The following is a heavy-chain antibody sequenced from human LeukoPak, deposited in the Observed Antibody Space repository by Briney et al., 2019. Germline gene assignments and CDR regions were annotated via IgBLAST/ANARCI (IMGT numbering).Heavy chain of an antibody. V-gene: IGHV1-8*01. J-gene: IGHJ4*02. D-gene: IGHD2-15*01. CDR1: GYTFTSYD. CDR3: AREGYCSGGSCYSAD. CDR2: MNPNSGNT. Sequence: GASVKVSCKASGYTFTSYDINWVRQATGQGLEWMGWMNPNSGNTGYAQKLQGRVTMTTDTSTSTAYMELRSLRSDDTAVYYCAREGYCSGGSCYSADWGQGTLVTVSS.